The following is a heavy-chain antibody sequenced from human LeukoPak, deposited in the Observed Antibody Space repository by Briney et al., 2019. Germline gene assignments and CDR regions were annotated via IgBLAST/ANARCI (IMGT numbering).Heavy chain of an antibody. Sequence: GGSLRLSCAASGFTFADYSMHWVRQYPGKGLEWVSAISWSGSTTFYADSVKGRFTISRDNSKNSLYLQMSSLRTDDTALYYCAKDGTMVTDNYFFYYMDVWGKGTTVTISS. D-gene: IGHD4/OR15-4a*01. CDR1: GFTFADYS. CDR2: ISWSGSTT. CDR3: AKDGTMVTDNYFFYYMDV. V-gene: IGHV3-43*01. J-gene: IGHJ6*03.